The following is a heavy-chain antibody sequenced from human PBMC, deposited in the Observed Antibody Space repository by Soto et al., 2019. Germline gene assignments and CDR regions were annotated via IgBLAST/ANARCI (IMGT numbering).Heavy chain of an antibody. CDR1: GGSISTGGYY. CDR2: FYYSGST. J-gene: IGHJ5*02. Sequence: QVQLQESGPGLVKPSQTLSLTCTVSGGSISTGGYYWNWIRQHPGKGLEWIGYFYYSGSTYYNPSLXSXXTTSVNTSKNQFSLKLSSVTAADTAVYYCARSVFPWGQGTLVTVSS. CDR3: ARSVFP. V-gene: IGHV4-31*03.